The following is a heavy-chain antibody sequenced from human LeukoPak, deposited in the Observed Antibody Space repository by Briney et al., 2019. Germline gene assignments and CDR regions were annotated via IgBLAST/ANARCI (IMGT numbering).Heavy chain of an antibody. V-gene: IGHV1-69*05. Sequence: SVKVSCKASGGTFSSYAISWVRQAPGQGLEWMGKIIPIFGTANYAQKFQGRVTIITDESTSTAYMELSSLRSEDTAVYYCARSGDSSGYFLDYWGQGTLVTVSS. CDR2: IIPIFGTA. CDR1: GGTFSSYA. D-gene: IGHD3-22*01. J-gene: IGHJ4*02. CDR3: ARSGDSSGYFLDY.